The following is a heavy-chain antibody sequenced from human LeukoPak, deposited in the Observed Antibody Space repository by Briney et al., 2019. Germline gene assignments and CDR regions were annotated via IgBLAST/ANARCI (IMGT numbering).Heavy chain of an antibody. CDR1: GYTFTSYG. V-gene: IGHV1-18*01. CDR2: ISAYNGNT. CDR3: ARASGPDSSSASFQH. J-gene: IGHJ1*01. D-gene: IGHD6-6*01. Sequence: ASVKVSCKASGYTFTSYGISWVRQAPGQGLEWMGWISAYNGNTNYAQKLQGRVTMTTDTSTSTAYMELRSLRSDDTAVYYCARASGPDSSSASFQHWGQGTLVTVSS.